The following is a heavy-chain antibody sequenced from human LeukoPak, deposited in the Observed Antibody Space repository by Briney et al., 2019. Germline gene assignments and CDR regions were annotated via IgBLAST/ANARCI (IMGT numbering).Heavy chain of an antibody. V-gene: IGHV4-31*03. J-gene: IGHJ5*02. CDR1: GGSVSSGTYY. Sequence: SEALSLTCTVSGGSVSSGTYYWSWIRQHPGKGLEWIGYIYYSGSTYYNPSLKSRVTISVDTSKNQFSLKLSSVTAADTAVYYCARGRRNRWFDPWGQGTLVTVSS. CDR2: IYYSGST. D-gene: IGHD1-14*01. CDR3: ARGRRNRWFDP.